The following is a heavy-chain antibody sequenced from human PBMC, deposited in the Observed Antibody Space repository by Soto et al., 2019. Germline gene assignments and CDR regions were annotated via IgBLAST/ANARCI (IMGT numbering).Heavy chain of an antibody. CDR3: ARELVLWFGEFSWRVFDP. J-gene: IGHJ5*02. Sequence: EVQLVESGGGLVKPGGSLRLSCAASGFTFSSYSMNWVRQAPGKGLEWVSSISSSSSYIYYADSVKGRFTISRDNAKNSLYLQMNSLTSEDTAEYYCARELVLWFGEFSWRVFDPWGQGTLVTVSS. D-gene: IGHD3-10*01. V-gene: IGHV3-21*01. CDR2: ISSSSSYI. CDR1: GFTFSSYS.